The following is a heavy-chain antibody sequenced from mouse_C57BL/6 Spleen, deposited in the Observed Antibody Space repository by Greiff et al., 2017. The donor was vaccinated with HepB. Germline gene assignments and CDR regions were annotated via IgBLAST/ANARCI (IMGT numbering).Heavy chain of an antibody. CDR1: GSTFTSYW. Sequence: QVQLQQPGAELVKPGASVKLSCKASGSTFTSYWMQWVKQRPGQGLEWIGEIDPSDSYNNYNQKFKGKATLTVDTSSSPAYMQPSSLASEDSAVYYCASYSNYVDFDVWGTGTTVTVSS. D-gene: IGHD2-5*01. CDR2: IDPSDSYN. CDR3: ASYSNYVDFDV. V-gene: IGHV1-50*01. J-gene: IGHJ1*03.